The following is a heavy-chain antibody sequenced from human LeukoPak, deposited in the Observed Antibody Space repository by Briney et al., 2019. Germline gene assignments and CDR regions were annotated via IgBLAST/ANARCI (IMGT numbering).Heavy chain of an antibody. CDR1: GFSISSYY. V-gene: IGHV4-59*01. J-gene: IGHJ6*04. CDR3: ARGGRVGDHRAGYYCGMDV. D-gene: IGHD1-26*01. CDR2: IYYSGST. Sequence: KPSETLSLTCTGSGFSISSYYWSWIRQPPGKGLEWIGYIYYSGSTNYNPSLKSRITISENTSNNQYSQKRSSVTAADTAVYYCARGGRVGDHRAGYYCGMDVWGKGTTVTVSS.